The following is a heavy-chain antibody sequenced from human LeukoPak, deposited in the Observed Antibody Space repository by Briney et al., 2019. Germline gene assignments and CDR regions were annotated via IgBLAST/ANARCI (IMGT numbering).Heavy chain of an antibody. CDR2: INPNSGNT. J-gene: IGHJ4*02. Sequence: ASVKVSCKASGYTFTGYYMHWVRQAPGQGLEWMGWINPNSGNTNYAQKLQGRVTMTTDTSTSTAYMELRSLRSDDTAVYYCARAPAVGSSSAPINWGQGTLVTVSS. V-gene: IGHV1-18*04. CDR1: GYTFTGYY. D-gene: IGHD6-6*01. CDR3: ARAPAVGSSSAPIN.